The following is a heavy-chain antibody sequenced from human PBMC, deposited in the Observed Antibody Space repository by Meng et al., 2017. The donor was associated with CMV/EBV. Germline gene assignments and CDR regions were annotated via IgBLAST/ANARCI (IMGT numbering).Heavy chain of an antibody. V-gene: IGHV3-30*04. CDR2: FLYDGSDE. CDR3: ARDGVRYSSGDYYSMDV. D-gene: IGHD2-15*01. Sequence: GGSLRLSCAASGFTLSTYTMHWVRQAPGKGLEWVAAFLYDGSDEYYADSVKGRFTISRDNIKNTLFLQMNSLRADDTAVYYCARDGVRYSSGDYYSMDVWGQGTTVTVSS. CDR1: GFTLSTYT. J-gene: IGHJ6*02.